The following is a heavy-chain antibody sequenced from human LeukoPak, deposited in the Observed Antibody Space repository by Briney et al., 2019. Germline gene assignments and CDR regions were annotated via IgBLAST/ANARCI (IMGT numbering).Heavy chain of an antibody. V-gene: IGHV1-18*01. CDR2: ISAYNGNT. J-gene: IGHJ5*02. D-gene: IGHD6-19*01. CDR3: ARAGDSSGWINWFDP. Sequence: ASVKVSCKASGYTFTSYGISWVRQAPGQGLEWMGWISAYNGNTNYAQKLQGRVTMTTDTSTSTAYMELRSLRSEDTAVYYCARAGDSSGWINWFDPWGQGTLVTVSS. CDR1: GYTFTSYG.